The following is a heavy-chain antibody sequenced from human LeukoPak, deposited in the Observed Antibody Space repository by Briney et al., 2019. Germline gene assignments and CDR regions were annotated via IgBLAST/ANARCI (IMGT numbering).Heavy chain of an antibody. CDR1: GGTFCSYA. CDR2: IIPIFGTA. D-gene: IGHD2-2*01. J-gene: IGHJ6*02. Sequence: SVKVSCKASGGTFCSYAISWVRQAPGQGLEWMGGIIPIFGTANYAQKFQGRVTITADESTSTAYMELSSLRSEDTAVYYCAREDCSSTSCYVRFPYPMAVWGQGTTVTVSS. V-gene: IGHV1-69*13. CDR3: AREDCSSTSCYVRFPYPMAV.